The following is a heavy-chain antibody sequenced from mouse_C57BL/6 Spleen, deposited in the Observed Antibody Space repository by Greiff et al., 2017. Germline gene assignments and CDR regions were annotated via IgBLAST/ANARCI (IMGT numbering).Heavy chain of an antibody. Sequence: EVKLVESGEGLVKPGGSLKLSCAASGFTFSSYAMSWVRQTPEKRLEWVAYISSGGDYIYYADTVKGRFTISRDNARNTLYLQMSSLKSEDTAMYYCTRDPLYDYDGSGYFDVWGTGTTVTVSS. J-gene: IGHJ1*03. V-gene: IGHV5-9-1*02. CDR2: ISSGGDYI. D-gene: IGHD2-4*01. CDR3: TRDPLYDYDGSGYFDV. CDR1: GFTFSSYA.